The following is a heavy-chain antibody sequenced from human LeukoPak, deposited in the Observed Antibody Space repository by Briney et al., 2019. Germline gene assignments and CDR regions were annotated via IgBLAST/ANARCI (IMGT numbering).Heavy chain of an antibody. CDR2: ISYDGSNK. CDR3: AKDQQENYYYGMDV. J-gene: IGHJ6*02. V-gene: IGHV3-30*18. Sequence: GRSLRLSCAASGFTFSSYGMHWVRQAPGKGLEWVAVISYDGSNKYYADSVKGRFTISRDNSKNTLYLQMNSLRAEDTAVYYCAKDQQENYYYGMDVWGQGTTVTVSS. D-gene: IGHD6-13*01. CDR1: GFTFSSYG.